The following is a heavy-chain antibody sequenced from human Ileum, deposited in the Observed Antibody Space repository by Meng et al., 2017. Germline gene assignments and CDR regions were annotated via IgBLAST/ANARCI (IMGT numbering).Heavy chain of an antibody. Sequence: VQLVQSGAEVKKPGDSVTVSCKASGYTFTDYGISWVRQAPGQRLQWLGWVSGYSGQSHYAQRVQDRVAMTTDTSTNTAYMELRSLRSDDTAVYYCAKDSVATATQFDSWGQGTLVTVSS. J-gene: IGHJ4*02. CDR2: VSGYSGQS. V-gene: IGHV1-18*01. CDR3: AKDSVATATQFDS. CDR1: GYTFTDYG. D-gene: IGHD5-12*01.